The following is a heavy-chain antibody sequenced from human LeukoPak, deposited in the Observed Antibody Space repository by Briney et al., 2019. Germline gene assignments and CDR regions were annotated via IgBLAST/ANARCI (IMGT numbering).Heavy chain of an antibody. J-gene: IGHJ5*02. CDR1: GGSISSSSSFY. CDR3: ARRMVYASGGSWFDP. D-gene: IGHD2-8*01. Sequence: SETLSLTCSVSGGSISSSSSFYWAWIRQPPGKGLEWIGSSNHIGTTYNNPSLKSRVTISVDTSSNQFSLKMRSVTAADTAVYYCARRMVYASGGSWFDPWGQGLRVIVSS. CDR2: SNHIGTT. V-gene: IGHV4-39*07.